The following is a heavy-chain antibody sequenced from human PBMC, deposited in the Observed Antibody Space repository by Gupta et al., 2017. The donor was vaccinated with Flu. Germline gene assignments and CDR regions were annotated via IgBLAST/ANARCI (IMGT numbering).Heavy chain of an antibody. J-gene: IGHJ6*02. D-gene: IGHD6-19*01. CDR2: LSGSGGST. V-gene: IGHV3-23*01. CDR3: AKAIAVAGNSYYYYGMDV. CDR1: GFTFGSYA. Sequence: EVQLLDSGGGLVQPGGSLRLSCAASGFTFGSYAMSWVRHAPGKGLEWVSALSGSGGSTYYADSLKGRFTISRDNSKSTLFLQMNSLRAEDTAVYYCAKAIAVAGNSYYYYGMDVWGQGTTVTVSS.